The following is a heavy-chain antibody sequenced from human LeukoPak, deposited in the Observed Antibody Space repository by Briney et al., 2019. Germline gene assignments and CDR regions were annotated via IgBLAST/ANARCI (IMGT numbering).Heavy chain of an antibody. J-gene: IGHJ4*02. V-gene: IGHV3-23*01. D-gene: IGHD3-10*01. CDR2: ISGSGGST. CDR3: AKDNIAGGLFIDY. CDR1: GFTFSSYG. Sequence: PGGTLRLSCAASGFTFSSYGMSWVRQAPGKGLEWVSAISGSGGSTYYADSVKGRFTISRDNSKNTLYLQMNSLRAEDTAVYYCAKDNIAGGLFIDYWGQGTLVTVSS.